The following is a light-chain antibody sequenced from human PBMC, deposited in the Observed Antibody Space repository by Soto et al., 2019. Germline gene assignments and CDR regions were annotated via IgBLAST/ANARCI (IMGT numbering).Light chain of an antibody. CDR3: GSYTSSHTYV. CDR2: EVS. V-gene: IGLV2-14*01. J-gene: IGLJ1*01. Sequence: QSVLTQPASVSGSPGQSITISCTGTSSDVGGYNYVSWYQQHPGKAPKLMIYEVSNRPSGVSDRFSASKSGDTASLIISGLQAEDEADYYCGSYTSSHTYVFGTGTKVTVL. CDR1: SSDVGGYNY.